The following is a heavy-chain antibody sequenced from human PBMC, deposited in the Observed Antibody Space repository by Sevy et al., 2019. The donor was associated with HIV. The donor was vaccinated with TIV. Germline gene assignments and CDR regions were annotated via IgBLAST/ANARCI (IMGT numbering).Heavy chain of an antibody. CDR3: ARDKFRAAAGTSSDY. J-gene: IGHJ4*02. D-gene: IGHD6-13*01. CDR2: ISSSSSTI. CDR1: GFTFSSYS. V-gene: IGHV3-48*01. Sequence: GGSLRLSCAASGFTFSSYSMNWVRQAPGKGLEWVSYISSSSSTIYYADSVKGRFTISRDNAKKSLFLPMNSLRAEDTAVYYCARDKFRAAAGTSSDYWGQGTLVTVSS.